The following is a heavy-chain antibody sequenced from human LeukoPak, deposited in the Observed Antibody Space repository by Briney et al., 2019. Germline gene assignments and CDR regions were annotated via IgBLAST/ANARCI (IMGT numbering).Heavy chain of an antibody. V-gene: IGHV3-64D*06. CDR2: ISATGVST. J-gene: IGHJ4*02. D-gene: IGHD4-23*01. CDR1: GFTFSRYP. CDR3: VKGWGDGGLDY. Sequence: PGGSLRLSCSASGFTFSRYPMYWVRQAPGKGLEYVSGISATGVSTFYADSVKGRFTISRDNSKNTLYLQMSSLRAEDTAVYYCVKGWGDGGLDYWGQGTLVTVSS.